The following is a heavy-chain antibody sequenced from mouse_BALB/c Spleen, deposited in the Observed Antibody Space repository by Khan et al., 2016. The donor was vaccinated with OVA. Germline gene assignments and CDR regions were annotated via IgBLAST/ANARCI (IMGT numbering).Heavy chain of an antibody. V-gene: IGHV5-17*02. D-gene: IGHD2-1*01. CDR3: ARSGGNFHWYFDV. CDR2: ISSGSSTI. J-gene: IGHJ1*01. Sequence: DVQLVESGGGLVQPGGSRKLSCAASGFTFSSFGMHWVRPAPKKGLEWVAYISSGSSTIYYVDTVKGRFTISRDSPKNTLFLQMTSLRSEDTAMYYCARSGGNFHWYFDVGGAGTSVTVSS. CDR1: GFTFSSFG.